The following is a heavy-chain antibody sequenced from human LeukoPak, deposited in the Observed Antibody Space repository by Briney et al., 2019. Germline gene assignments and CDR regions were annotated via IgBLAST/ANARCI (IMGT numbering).Heavy chain of an antibody. Sequence: GESLKISCKGSGYSFTSYWIGWVHQMPGKGLEWMGIIYPGDSDTRYSPSFQGQVTISADKSISTAYLQWSSLKASDTAMYYCARLVEYSSSWYVNYYYGMDVWGQGTTVTVSS. CDR1: GYSFTSYW. D-gene: IGHD6-13*01. V-gene: IGHV5-51*07. CDR3: ARLVEYSSSWYVNYYYGMDV. CDR2: IYPGDSDT. J-gene: IGHJ6*02.